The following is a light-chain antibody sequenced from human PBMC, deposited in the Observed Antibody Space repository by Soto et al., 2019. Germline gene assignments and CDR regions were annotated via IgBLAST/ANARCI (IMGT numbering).Light chain of an antibody. J-gene: IGLJ1*01. V-gene: IGLV1-40*01. CDR3: HSYHSPLSGYV. CDR2: GNS. CDR1: SSNIGAGYD. Sequence: QSVLTQPPSVSGAPGQRVTISCTGSSSNIGAGYDVHWYQQLPGTAPKLLIYGNSNRPSGVPDRFSGSKSGTSASLAITGLQAEAEADYSCHSYHSPLSGYVCGLGTQVTVL.